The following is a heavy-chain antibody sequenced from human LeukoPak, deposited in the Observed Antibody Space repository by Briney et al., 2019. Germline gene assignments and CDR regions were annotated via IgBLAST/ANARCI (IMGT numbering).Heavy chain of an antibody. V-gene: IGHV4-4*07. Sequence: SETLSLTCTVSGGSISSYYWNWIRQPAGKGLEWIGRIYTSGSTNYNPSLKSRVTMSVDTSKNQFSLKLSSVTAADTAVYYCARDREQWLARNAFDIWGQGTMVTVSS. CDR2: IYTSGST. CDR3: ARDREQWLARNAFDI. CDR1: GGSISSYY. D-gene: IGHD6-19*01. J-gene: IGHJ3*02.